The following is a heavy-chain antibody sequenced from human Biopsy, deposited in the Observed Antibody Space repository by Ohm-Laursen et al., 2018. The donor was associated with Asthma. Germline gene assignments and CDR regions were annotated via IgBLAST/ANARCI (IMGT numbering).Heavy chain of an antibody. CDR1: GFDFDDFA. J-gene: IGHJ6*02. V-gene: IGHV3-9*01. D-gene: IGHD2-8*01. Sequence: SLRLSCTASGFDFDDFAMHWVRQAPGKGLEWVSSISWNSVSLDYAASVKGRFTISRDNSRNTLNLQMNSVRPDDTAVYFCARERAGVLGSYNGMDVWGPGTTVSASS. CDR3: ARERAGVLGSYNGMDV. CDR2: ISWNSVSL.